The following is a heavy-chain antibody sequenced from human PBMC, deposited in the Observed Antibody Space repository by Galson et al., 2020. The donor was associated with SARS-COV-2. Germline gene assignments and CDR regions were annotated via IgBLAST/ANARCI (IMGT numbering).Heavy chain of an antibody. CDR1: GGSITSGDFC. J-gene: IGHJ4*02. CDR3: ARVVDPNCGASGHDY. V-gene: IGHV4-30-4*01. D-gene: IGHD2-21*01. CDR2: IYCHGRT. Sequence: ETSETLSLTCTVSGGSITSGDFCWSWIRQPPGKGLEWIGYIYCHGRTYYNPSLRSRVTSSVDTSKNQFSLTLSSVTAADMAVYYCARVVDPNCGASGHDYWGQGTLVTVSS.